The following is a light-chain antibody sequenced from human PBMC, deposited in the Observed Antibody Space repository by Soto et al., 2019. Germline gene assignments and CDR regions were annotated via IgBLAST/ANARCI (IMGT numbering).Light chain of an antibody. CDR1: QSISTW. J-gene: IGKJ1*01. CDR2: KAS. Sequence: DIQMTQSPSTLSASVGDRVTITCRASQSISTWLAWYQQKPGKAPKLLIYKASSLEIGVPSRFSGSGSGTEFTLTISSLQPDDFATYYCQQYNIFPTFGQGTKVEIK. V-gene: IGKV1-5*03. CDR3: QQYNIFPT.